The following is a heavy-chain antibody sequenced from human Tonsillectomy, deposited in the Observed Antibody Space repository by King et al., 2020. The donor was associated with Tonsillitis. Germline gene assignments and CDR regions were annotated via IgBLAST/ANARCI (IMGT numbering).Heavy chain of an antibody. J-gene: IGHJ3*02. CDR3: TLNPWDAGYAFDM. CDR1: GFTFSGSA. D-gene: IGHD1-26*01. Sequence: EVQLVESGGDLVQPGGSLKLSCAASGFTFSGSAIHWVRQTSGKGLEWVGRIRSKANNYATSHVASVKGRFTISRDDSKNTAYLQMNSLRVEDTAVYYCTLNPWDAGYAFDMGGQGTMVTVSS. CDR2: IRSKANNYAT. V-gene: IGHV3-73*02.